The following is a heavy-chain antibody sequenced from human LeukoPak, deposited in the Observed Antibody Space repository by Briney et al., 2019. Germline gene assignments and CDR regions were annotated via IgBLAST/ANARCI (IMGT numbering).Heavy chain of an antibody. J-gene: IGHJ4*02. Sequence: PSETLSLTCTVSGASISGASYYWTWIRQHSGKGLEYIGYIYNSGNTFYNPSLKSRVAMSVDTSKNQFSLNLSSVTAADTAVYYCAASGTVAHQFDYWGRGSLVTVTA. CDR3: AASGTVAHQFDY. CDR2: IYNSGNT. D-gene: IGHD6-19*01. V-gene: IGHV4-31*03. CDR1: GASISGASYY.